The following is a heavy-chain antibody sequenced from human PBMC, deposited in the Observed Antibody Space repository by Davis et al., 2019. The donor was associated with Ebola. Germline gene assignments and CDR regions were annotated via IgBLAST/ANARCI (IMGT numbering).Heavy chain of an antibody. V-gene: IGHV3-9*01. Sequence: LSLTCAASGFTFDDYAMHWVRQAPGKGLEWVSGISWNSGSIGYADSVKGRFTISRDNAKNSLYLQMNSLRAEDTALYYCAKEFGPYYDSSGYLRYFDYWGQGTLVTVSS. CDR1: GFTFDDYA. D-gene: IGHD3-22*01. J-gene: IGHJ4*02. CDR2: ISWNSGSI. CDR3: AKEFGPYYDSSGYLRYFDY.